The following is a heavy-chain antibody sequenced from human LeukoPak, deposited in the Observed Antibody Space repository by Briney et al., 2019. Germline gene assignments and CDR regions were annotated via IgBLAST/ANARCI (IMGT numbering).Heavy chain of an antibody. CDR1: GFTFSDYW. D-gene: IGHD5-12*01. CDR3: AKEIFSGLLYIDY. CDR2: ITDAVGST. Sequence: GGSLRLSCAVSGFTFSDYWMTWVRQAPGKGLEWVSAITDAVGSTHYADSVKGRFTISSDNSKNTVYLQMNSLRPEDMAVYYCAKEIFSGLLYIDYWGQGTLVTVSS. V-gene: IGHV3-23*01. J-gene: IGHJ4*02.